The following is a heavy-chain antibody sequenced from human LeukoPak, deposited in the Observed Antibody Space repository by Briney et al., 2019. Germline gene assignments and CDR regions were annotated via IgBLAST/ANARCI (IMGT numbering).Heavy chain of an antibody. Sequence: GGSLRLSCAASGFTFSSYAMHWVRQAPGKGLEYVSAISSNGGSTYYANSVKGRFTISRDNSKNTLYLQMGSLRAEDMAVYYCARVKRGSYSWAFDIWGQGTMVTVSS. J-gene: IGHJ3*02. CDR3: ARVKRGSYSWAFDI. D-gene: IGHD1-26*01. CDR2: ISSNGGST. V-gene: IGHV3-64*01. CDR1: GFTFSSYA.